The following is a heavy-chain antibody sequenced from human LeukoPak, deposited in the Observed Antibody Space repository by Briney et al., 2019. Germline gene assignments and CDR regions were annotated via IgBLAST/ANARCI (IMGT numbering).Heavy chain of an antibody. D-gene: IGHD2-2*02. J-gene: IGHJ6*03. V-gene: IGHV4-39*07. CDR2: IYYSGIT. CDR3: ARATSEYQLLYKHLYYYYMDV. CDR1: GGSISSSSYY. Sequence: PSETLSLTCTVSGGSISSSSYYWGWIRQPPGKGLEWIGSIYYSGITYYNPSLKSRVTISVDTSKNQFSLKLSSVTAADTAVYYCARATSEYQLLYKHLYYYYMDVWGKGTTVTVSS.